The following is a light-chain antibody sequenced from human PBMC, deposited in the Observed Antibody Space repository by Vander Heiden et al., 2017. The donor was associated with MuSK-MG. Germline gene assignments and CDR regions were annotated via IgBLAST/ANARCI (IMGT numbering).Light chain of an antibody. CDR1: QSVSSY. Sequence: EIVLTQSPATLSLSPGERATLSCRASQSVSSYLAWYKQKPGQAPRLLIYDASNRATGIPARFSGSGSGTDFTLTISSLEPEDFAVYYCQQRSNWPPSRTFGQGTKVEIK. V-gene: IGKV3-11*01. CDR3: QQRSNWPPSRT. J-gene: IGKJ1*01. CDR2: DAS.